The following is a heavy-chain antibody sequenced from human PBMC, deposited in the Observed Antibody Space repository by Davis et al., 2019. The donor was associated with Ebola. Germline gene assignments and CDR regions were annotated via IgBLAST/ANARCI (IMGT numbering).Heavy chain of an antibody. J-gene: IGHJ4*02. CDR2: ISGSGGST. V-gene: IGHV3-23*01. CDR1: GFTFSSYA. D-gene: IGHD3-22*01. Sequence: GESLKISCAASGFTFSSYAMSWVRQAPGKGLEWVPPISGSGGSTYYADSVKGRFTISRDNSKNTLYLQMNSLRAEDTAVYYCAFYKYYYDSSGYDYWGQGTLVTVSS. CDR3: AFYKYYYDSSGYDY.